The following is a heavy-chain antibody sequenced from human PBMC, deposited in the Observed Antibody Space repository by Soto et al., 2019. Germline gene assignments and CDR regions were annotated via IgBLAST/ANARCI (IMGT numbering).Heavy chain of an antibody. J-gene: IGHJ6*02. CDR3: ARDKDRQQVGGNYYYAIDV. D-gene: IGHD2-2*01. V-gene: IGHV1-69*12. Sequence: QVQLVQSGAEVKKPGSSVTVSCKASGGTFGNSAISWVRQAPGQGLEWMGGIIPIFSTPDYAQKFQGRVTITAEESTSTAYMELTSLRSEETAGYYCARDKDRQQVGGNYYYAIDVWGQGTTVTVSS. CDR2: IIPIFSTP. CDR1: GGTFGNSA.